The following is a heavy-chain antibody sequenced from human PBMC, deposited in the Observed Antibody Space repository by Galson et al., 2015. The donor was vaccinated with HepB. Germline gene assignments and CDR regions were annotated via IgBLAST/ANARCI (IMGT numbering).Heavy chain of an antibody. J-gene: IGHJ6*02. CDR2: IWYDGSNK. CDR1: GFTFSSYG. CDR3: ASRSPDAYYYYGMDV. Sequence: SLRLSCAASGFTFSSYGMHWVRQAPGKGLEWVAVIWYDGSNKYYADSVKGRFTISRDNSKNTLYLQMYSLRAEDTAVYYCASRSPDAYYYYGMDVWGQGTTVTVSS. V-gene: IGHV3-33*01.